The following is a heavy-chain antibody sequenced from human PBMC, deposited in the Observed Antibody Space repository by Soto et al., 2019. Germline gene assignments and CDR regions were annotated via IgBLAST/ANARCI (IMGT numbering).Heavy chain of an antibody. Sequence: PSETLSLTCTVTGDSINSRGYYWVWIRQPPGKGLEWIVSIYYSGSTYNHPPLESRVSMSVETSKNQFSLKLRSVTAADTALYYCARQRTSVVTQAYFDSWGQGSLVTVSS. CDR2: IYYSGST. D-gene: IGHD2-21*02. J-gene: IGHJ4*02. CDR3: ARQRTSVVTQAYFDS. CDR1: GDSINSRGYY. V-gene: IGHV4-39*01.